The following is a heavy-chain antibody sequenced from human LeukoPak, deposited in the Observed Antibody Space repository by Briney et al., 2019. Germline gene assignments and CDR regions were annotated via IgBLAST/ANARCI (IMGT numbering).Heavy chain of an antibody. CDR2: INTSGGST. J-gene: IGHJ5*02. D-gene: IGHD6-6*01. Sequence: ASVKVSCKASGYTFTSYYMHWVRQAPGQGLEWMGIINTSGGSTNYAQKFKGRVTIPRTTSTSTLYMELSSLSSDDTAVYYCARVHRIAARQGWFDPWPQGPLVTVSS. CDR3: ARVHRIAARQGWFDP. CDR1: GYTFTSYY. V-gene: IGHV1-46*01.